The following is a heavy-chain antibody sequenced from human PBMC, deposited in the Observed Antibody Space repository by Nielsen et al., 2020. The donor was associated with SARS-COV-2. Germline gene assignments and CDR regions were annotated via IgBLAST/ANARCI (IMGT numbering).Heavy chain of an antibody. J-gene: IGHJ6*02. CDR1: GLTFSSYS. D-gene: IGHD1-1*01. CDR3: ASNGYPVHYYYYGMDV. CDR2: ISSSSSYI. V-gene: IGHV3-21*01. Sequence: GGSLRLSCAASGLTFSSYSMNWVRQAPGKGLEWVSSISSSSSYIYYADSVKGRFTISRDNAKNSLYLQMNSLRAEDTAVYYCASNGYPVHYYYYGMDVWGQGTTVTVSS.